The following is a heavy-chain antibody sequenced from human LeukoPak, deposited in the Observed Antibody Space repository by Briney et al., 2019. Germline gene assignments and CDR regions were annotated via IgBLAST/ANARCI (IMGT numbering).Heavy chain of an antibody. V-gene: IGHV3-49*04. D-gene: IGHD3-10*01. CDR3: TGSFGELSFFAH. Sequence: PGGSLRLSCVVSGFTFSSYAMSWVRQAPGKGLEWVAFIRSKAYGGTTEYAASVKGRFTISRDDSKSIAYLQVNSLKTEDTAVYYCTGSFGELSFFAHWGQGTLVTVSS. CDR1: GFTFSSYA. J-gene: IGHJ4*02. CDR2: IRSKAYGGTT.